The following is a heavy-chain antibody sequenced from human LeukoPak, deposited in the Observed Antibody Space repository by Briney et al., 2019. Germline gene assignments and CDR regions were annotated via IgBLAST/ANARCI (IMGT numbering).Heavy chain of an antibody. CDR2: MNPNSGNT. J-gene: IGHJ4*02. CDR1: GYTFTSYD. D-gene: IGHD4-17*01. V-gene: IGHV1-8*02. Sequence: ASVKVSCKAPGYTFTSYDINWVRQATGQGLEWMGWMNPNSGNTGYAQKFQGRVTMTRNTSISTAYMELSSLRSEDTAVYYCARGLLGDYEVDYWGQGTLVTVSS. CDR3: ARGLLGDYEVDY.